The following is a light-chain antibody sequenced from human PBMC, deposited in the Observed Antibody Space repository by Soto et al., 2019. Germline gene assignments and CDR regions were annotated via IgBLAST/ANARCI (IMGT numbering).Light chain of an antibody. V-gene: IGKV3-20*01. J-gene: IGKJ1*01. Sequence: EIVLTQSPGTLSLSPGERATLSCRASQSVSSSYLAWYQQKPGQAPRLLIYGASSRATGIPDRFSGSGSGTDFAVTICRLEPEDFAVYYCQQYGSSPATFGQGTKVEIK. CDR3: QQYGSSPAT. CDR2: GAS. CDR1: QSVSSSY.